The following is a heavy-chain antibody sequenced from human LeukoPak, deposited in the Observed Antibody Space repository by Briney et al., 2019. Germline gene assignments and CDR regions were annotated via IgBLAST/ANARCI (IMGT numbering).Heavy chain of an antibody. Sequence: PSETLSLTCAVYGGSFSGYYWSWIRQPPGKGLEWIGEINHSGSTNYNPSLKSRVTISVDTSKNQFSLKLYSVTAADTAVYYCARAARYISSWYTGNWFDPWGQGTLVTVSS. CDR1: GGSFSGYY. CDR2: INHSGST. J-gene: IGHJ5*02. V-gene: IGHV4-34*01. CDR3: ARAARYISSWYTGNWFDP. D-gene: IGHD6-13*01.